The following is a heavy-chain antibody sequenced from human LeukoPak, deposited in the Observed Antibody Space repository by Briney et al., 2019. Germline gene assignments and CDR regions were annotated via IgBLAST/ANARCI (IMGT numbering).Heavy chain of an antibody. CDR2: TYYTGST. Sequence: PSETLSLTCTVSGGSISSSSYYWGWIRQPPGKGLEWIGGTYYTGSTHYNPSLKSRVTISVDTSKNQLSLKLTSVTAADMAVYYCARDIGNIDYWGQGTLVTVSS. J-gene: IGHJ4*02. CDR1: GGSISSSSYY. CDR3: ARDIGNIDY. V-gene: IGHV4-39*07. D-gene: IGHD1/OR15-1a*01.